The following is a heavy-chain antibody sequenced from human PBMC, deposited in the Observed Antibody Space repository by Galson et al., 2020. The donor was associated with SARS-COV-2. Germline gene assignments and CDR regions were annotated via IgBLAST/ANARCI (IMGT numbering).Heavy chain of an antibody. CDR3: AGHVGDSSGWYLWYFDL. CDR2: IYPGDSDT. CDR1: GYSFTNCW. V-gene: IGHV5-51*01. J-gene: IGHJ2*01. Sequence: GESLMTSCKGSGYSFTNCWIRWVRQMPGKGLGSVGNIYPGDSDTRYSPSFPGQVTIPADKSIRTAYLQWSSLKASDTAMYYCAGHVGDSSGWYLWYFDLWGRGTLVTVSS. D-gene: IGHD6-19*01.